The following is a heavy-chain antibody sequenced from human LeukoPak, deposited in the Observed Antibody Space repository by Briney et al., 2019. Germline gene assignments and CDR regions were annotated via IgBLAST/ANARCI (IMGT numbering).Heavy chain of an antibody. V-gene: IGHV3-30*03. CDR2: ISYDGSKK. CDR1: GFTFNTYG. Sequence: QAGGSLRLSCAASGFTFNTYGMHWVRQAPGKGLEWVAVISYDGSKKYYADSVKGRFTISRDNSKNTLSLQMNGLRAEDTAVYYCAGEYYYGSGSYYPFDYWGQGTLVTVPS. J-gene: IGHJ4*02. CDR3: AGEYYYGSGSYYPFDY. D-gene: IGHD3-10*01.